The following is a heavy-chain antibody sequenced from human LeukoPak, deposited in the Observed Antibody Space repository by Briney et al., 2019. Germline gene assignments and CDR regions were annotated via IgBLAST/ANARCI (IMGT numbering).Heavy chain of an antibody. CDR2: IYYSGST. CDR1: GGSISSGDYY. Sequence: PSQTLFLTCTVSGGSISSGDYYWSWIRQPPGKGLEWIGYIYYSGSTYYNPSLKSRVTISVDTSKNQFSLKLSSVTAADTAVYYCARAKGVRGVGAFDIWGQGTMVTVSS. J-gene: IGHJ3*02. D-gene: IGHD3-10*01. V-gene: IGHV4-30-4*08. CDR3: ARAKGVRGVGAFDI.